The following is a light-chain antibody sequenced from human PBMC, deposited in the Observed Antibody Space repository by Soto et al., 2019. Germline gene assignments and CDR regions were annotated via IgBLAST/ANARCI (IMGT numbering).Light chain of an antibody. CDR2: AAS. J-gene: IGKJ1*01. CDR3: QQSYSTPPT. V-gene: IGKV1-39*01. CDR1: QSXXXX. Sequence: DIXXTQSPSSLSAXVXDRVTITCRAXQSXXXXLNWYQQKPGKAPKLLIYAASSLQSGVPSRFSGSGSGTDFTLTISSLQPEDFATYYCQQSYSTPPTFGQGTKVEIK.